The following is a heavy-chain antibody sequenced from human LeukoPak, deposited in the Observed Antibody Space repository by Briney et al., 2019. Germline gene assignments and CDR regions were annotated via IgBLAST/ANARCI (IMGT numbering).Heavy chain of an antibody. CDR3: ARSGWFGELYFDY. J-gene: IGHJ4*02. Sequence: PGRSLRLSCAASGFTFSSYGMHWVRQAPGKGLEWVAVIWYDGSNKYYADSVKGRFTISRDNSKNTLYLQMNSLRAEDTAVCYCARSGWFGELYFDYWGQGTLVTVSS. CDR1: GFTFSSYG. CDR2: IWYDGSNK. V-gene: IGHV3-33*01. D-gene: IGHD3-10*01.